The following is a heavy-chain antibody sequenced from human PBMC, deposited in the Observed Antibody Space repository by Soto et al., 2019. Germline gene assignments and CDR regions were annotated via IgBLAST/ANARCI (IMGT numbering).Heavy chain of an antibody. CDR1: GFTFSSYG. Sequence: GGSLRLSCAASGFTFSSYGMHWVRQAPGKGLEWVAVISYDGSNKYYADSVKGRFTISRDNSKNTLYLQMNSLRAEDTAVYYCAKEIYGLPPPTQAYGMDVWGQGTKVTVSS. CDR2: ISYDGSNK. CDR3: AKEIYGLPPPTQAYGMDV. J-gene: IGHJ6*02. D-gene: IGHD2-15*01. V-gene: IGHV3-30*18.